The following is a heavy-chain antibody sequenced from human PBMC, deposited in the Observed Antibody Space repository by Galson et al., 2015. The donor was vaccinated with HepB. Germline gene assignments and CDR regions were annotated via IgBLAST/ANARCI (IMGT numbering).Heavy chain of an antibody. D-gene: IGHD5-24*01. V-gene: IGHV1-69*02. Sequence: SVKVSCKASGGTFSSYTISWVRQAPGQGLEWMGRIIPILGIANYAQKFQGRVTITADKSTSTAYMELSSLRSEDTAVYYCARVNPPSRDGYKKSYYYYGMDVWGQGTTVTVSS. CDR2: IIPILGIA. CDR1: GGTFSSYT. J-gene: IGHJ6*02. CDR3: ARVNPPSRDGYKKSYYYYGMDV.